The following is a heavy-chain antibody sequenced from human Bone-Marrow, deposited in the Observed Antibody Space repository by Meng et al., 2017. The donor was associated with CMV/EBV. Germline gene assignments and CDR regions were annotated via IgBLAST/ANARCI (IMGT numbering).Heavy chain of an antibody. J-gene: IGHJ6*02. V-gene: IGHV3-30*14. CDR1: GFAFSTYA. D-gene: IGHD1-26*01. Sequence: GESLKISCAASGFAFSTYAMHWVRQAPGKGLDWVAVIAYYGSDKYYSSSVKGRFTISRDNSENTLYLQMNSLRPDDTAVYYCARDGGSYGGVYYGMDVWGQGTTVTVSS. CDR3: ARDGGSYGGVYYGMDV. CDR2: IAYYGSDK.